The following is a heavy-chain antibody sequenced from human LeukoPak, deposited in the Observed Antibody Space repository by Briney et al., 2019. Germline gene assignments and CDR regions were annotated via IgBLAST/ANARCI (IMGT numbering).Heavy chain of an antibody. CDR3: AVARRFIGYFDY. CDR1: SYTFTTYW. J-gene: IGHJ4*02. D-gene: IGHD6-6*01. CDR2: IYPGDSDT. Sequence: GESLKISCKGSSYTFTTYWIGWVRQMPGKGLEWMGIIYPGDSDTRYSPSFQGQVTISADKSISTAYLQWSSLKASDTAMYYCAVARRFIGYFDYWGQGTLVTVSS. V-gene: IGHV5-51*01.